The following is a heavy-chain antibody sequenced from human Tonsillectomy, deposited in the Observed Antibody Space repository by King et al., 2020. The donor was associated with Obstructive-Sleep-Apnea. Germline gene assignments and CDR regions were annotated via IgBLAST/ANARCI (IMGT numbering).Heavy chain of an antibody. D-gene: IGHD3-10*01. CDR1: GFTVSSNY. Sequence: VQLVESGGGLVQPGGSLRLSCAASGFTVSSNYMSWVRQAPGKGLDWVSVIYSGGSTYYADSVKGRFTISRDNSKNTLYLQMNSLRAEDTAVYYCARDRDYHGMDVWGQGTTVTVSS. V-gene: IGHV3-66*01. CDR2: IYSGGST. J-gene: IGHJ6*02. CDR3: ARDRDYHGMDV.